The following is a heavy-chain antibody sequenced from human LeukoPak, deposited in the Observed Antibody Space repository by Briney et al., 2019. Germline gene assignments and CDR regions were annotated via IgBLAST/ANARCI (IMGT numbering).Heavy chain of an antibody. CDR1: GYTFTSYG. CDR2: ISAYNGNT. CDR3: ARAGYGSSWYGVDY. V-gene: IGHV1-18*01. J-gene: IGHJ4*02. Sequence: GASVKVSCKASGYTFTSYGISWVRQAPGQGLEWMGWISAYNGNTNYAQKLQGRVTMTTDTSTGTAYMELSSLRSEDTAVYYCARAGYGSSWYGVDYWGQGTLVTVSS. D-gene: IGHD6-13*01.